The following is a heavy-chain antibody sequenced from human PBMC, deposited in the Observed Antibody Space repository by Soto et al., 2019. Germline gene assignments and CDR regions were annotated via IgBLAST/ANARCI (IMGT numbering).Heavy chain of an antibody. CDR3: ARDRHLAAADYYYYGMDV. V-gene: IGHV4-59*01. J-gene: IGHJ6*02. Sequence: PSETLSLTCTVSGGSISSYYWSWIRQPPGKGLEWIGYIYYSGSTNYNPSLKSRVTISVDTSKNQFSLKLSSVTAADTAVYYCARDRHLAAADYYYYGMDVWGQGTTVT. CDR1: GGSISSYY. D-gene: IGHD6-13*01. CDR2: IYYSGST.